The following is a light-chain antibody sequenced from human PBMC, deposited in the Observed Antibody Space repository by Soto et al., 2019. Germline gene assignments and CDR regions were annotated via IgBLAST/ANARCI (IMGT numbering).Light chain of an antibody. CDR2: GAS. J-gene: IGKJ1*01. V-gene: IGKV3-20*01. CDR3: QQYGSSPRT. CDR1: QSVSSYY. Sequence: EIVLTQSPGTLSLSPGERATVSCRASQSVSSYYLAWYQQKPGQAPRLLIYGASSRATGIPDRFSGSGSGTDFTLTISRLEPEDFAVYYCQQYGSSPRTFGQGTKVDI.